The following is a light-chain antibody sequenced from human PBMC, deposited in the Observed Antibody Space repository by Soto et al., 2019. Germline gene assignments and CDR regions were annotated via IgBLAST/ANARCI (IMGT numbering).Light chain of an antibody. CDR3: SSYTSSSPYV. Sequence: QSALTQPASVSGSPGQSITISCTGTSSDVGGYNYVSWYQQHPGKAPKLMIYDVSNRPSGVSNRFSGSKSGNTASLTISGXQAEDEADYYCSSYTSSSPYVFGTGTKLTVL. J-gene: IGLJ1*01. V-gene: IGLV2-14*01. CDR2: DVS. CDR1: SSDVGGYNY.